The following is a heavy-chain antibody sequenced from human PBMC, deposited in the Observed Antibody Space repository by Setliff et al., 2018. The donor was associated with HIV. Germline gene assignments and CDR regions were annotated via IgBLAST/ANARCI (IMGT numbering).Heavy chain of an antibody. J-gene: IGHJ4*02. V-gene: IGHV5-51*01. CDR2: IYPGDSDT. CDR1: GYIFTDYW. D-gene: IGHD6-6*01. CDR3: ARAWAMQQLVPAY. Sequence: PGESLKISCEASGYIFTDYWIGWVRQMPGKGLEWMGIIYPGDSDTRYSPSFQGQVTFSADKSISAVYLQWSSLKASDTAIYYCARAWAMQQLVPAYWGQGTLVTVSS.